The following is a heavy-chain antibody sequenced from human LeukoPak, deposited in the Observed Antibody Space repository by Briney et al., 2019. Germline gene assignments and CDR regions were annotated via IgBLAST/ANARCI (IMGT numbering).Heavy chain of an antibody. CDR2: ISYDINDK. D-gene: IGHD1-26*01. Sequence: GGSLRLSCAVSGSTFRSHGMHWVRQAPGKGLEWVAFISYDINDKKYADSVKGRFTISRDNSKNTLYLQMNGLRPEDTAVYYCAKDGGGTDFDYWGQGTLVTVSS. CDR1: GSTFRSHG. J-gene: IGHJ4*02. V-gene: IGHV3-30*02. CDR3: AKDGGGTDFDY.